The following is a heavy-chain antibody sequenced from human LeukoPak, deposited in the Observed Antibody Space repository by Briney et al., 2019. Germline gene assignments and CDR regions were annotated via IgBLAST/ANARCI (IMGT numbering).Heavy chain of an antibody. CDR3: AREYSGYDSDYFYYYMDV. J-gene: IGHJ6*03. CDR2: LYHSGST. D-gene: IGHD5-12*01. Sequence: PSETLSLTCTVSGYSISSGYYWAWIRQPPGKGLEWIGNLYHSGSTNCNPSLKSRVTISIDTSKNQFSLRLSSVIAADTAVYFCAREYSGYDSDYFYYYMDVWGKGTTVTVSS. V-gene: IGHV4-38-2*02. CDR1: GYSISSGYY.